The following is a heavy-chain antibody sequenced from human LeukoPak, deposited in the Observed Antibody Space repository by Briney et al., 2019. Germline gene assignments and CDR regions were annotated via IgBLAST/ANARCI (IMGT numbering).Heavy chain of an antibody. D-gene: IGHD5-12*01. CDR2: ISGSSSDI. CDR1: GFTFSTYT. CDR3: ARKWWIKSYYAMDV. V-gene: IGHV3-21*05. J-gene: IGHJ6*02. Sequence: PGGSLRLSCIGSGFTFSTYTMIWVRQAPGKGLEWISYISGSSSDIYHADSVKGRFTISRDNGKKSVYLQMSSLRGEDTAVYYCARKWWIKSYYAMDVWGQGTTVTVSS.